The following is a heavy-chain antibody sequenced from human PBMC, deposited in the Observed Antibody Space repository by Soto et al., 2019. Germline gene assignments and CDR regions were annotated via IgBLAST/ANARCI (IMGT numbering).Heavy chain of an antibody. J-gene: IGHJ4*02. D-gene: IGHD3-3*01. CDR1: GFTFSSYG. Sequence: QVQLVESGGGVVQPGRSLRLSCAASGFTFSSYGMHWVRQAPGKGLEWVAVISYDGSNKYYADSVKGRFTISRDNSKNTLYLYMSSLTAEDTAVYSCAKDLYDFWSGYFHSYWGQGTLVIVS. CDR2: ISYDGSNK. CDR3: AKDLYDFWSGYFHSY. V-gene: IGHV3-30*18.